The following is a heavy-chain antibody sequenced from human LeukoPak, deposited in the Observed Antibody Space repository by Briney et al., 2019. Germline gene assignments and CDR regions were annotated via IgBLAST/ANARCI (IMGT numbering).Heavy chain of an antibody. CDR2: IYYSGST. CDR1: GGSISSYY. J-gene: IGHJ4*02. CDR3: ARGYSYGIVYFDY. V-gene: IGHV4-59*01. Sequence: PSETLSLTCTVSGGSISSYYWSWIRQPPGKGLEWIGYIYYSGSTNYNPSLKSRVTISVDTSKNQFSLKLSSVTAADTAVYYCARGYSYGIVYFDYWGQGTLVTVSS. D-gene: IGHD5-18*01.